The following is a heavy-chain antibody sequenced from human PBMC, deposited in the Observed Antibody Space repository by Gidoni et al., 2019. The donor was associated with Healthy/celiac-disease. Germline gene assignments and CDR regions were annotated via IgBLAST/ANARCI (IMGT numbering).Heavy chain of an antibody. V-gene: IGHV3-21*01. CDR1: GFTFSSYI. CDR2: ISSSSSYI. D-gene: IGHD2-21*02. J-gene: IGHJ4*02. Sequence: EVQLVESGGGLVKPGGSLRLSCAASGFTFSSYIMNWVRQAPGKGLEWVSSISSSSSYIYYADSVKGRFTISRDNAKNSLYLQMNSLRAEDTAVYYCATEGGDYAPFDYWGQGTLVTVSS. CDR3: ATEGGDYAPFDY.